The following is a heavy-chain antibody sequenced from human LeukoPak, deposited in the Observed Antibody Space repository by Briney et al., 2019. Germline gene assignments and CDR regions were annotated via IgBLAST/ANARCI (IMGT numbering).Heavy chain of an antibody. CDR3: ARAPSLWFGELSDYGMDV. CDR2: IKQDGSEK. V-gene: IGHV3-7*01. D-gene: IGHD3-10*01. CDR1: GFTFTNSW. J-gene: IGHJ6*02. Sequence: GGSLRLSCAASGFTFTNSWMHWVRQAPGKGLEWVANIKQDGSEKYYVDSVKGRFTISRDNAKNSLYLQMNSLRAEDTAVYYCARAPSLWFGELSDYGMDVWGQGTTVTVSS.